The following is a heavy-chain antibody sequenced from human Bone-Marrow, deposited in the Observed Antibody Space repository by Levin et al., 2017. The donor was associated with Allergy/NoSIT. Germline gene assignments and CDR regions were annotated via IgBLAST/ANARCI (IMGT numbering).Heavy chain of an antibody. V-gene: IGHV3-15*01. D-gene: IGHD6-13*01. CDR1: GFRFSDAW. CDR2: IKRISDGGTT. CDR3: ARDAYDALGYTAHIDYYFDS. Sequence: GGSLRLSCAGSGFRFSDAWMTWVRQTPGKGLEWVGRIKRISDGGTTDYAASVKGRFTISRDDSKKMVYLQLHRLTRDDTAVYFCARDAYDALGYTAHIDYYFDSWGQGTLVTVSS. J-gene: IGHJ4*02.